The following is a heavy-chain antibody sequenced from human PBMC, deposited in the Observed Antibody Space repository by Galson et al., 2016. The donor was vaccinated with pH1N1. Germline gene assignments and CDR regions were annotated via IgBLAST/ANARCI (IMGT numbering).Heavy chain of an antibody. CDR2: IYPRDGGA. Sequence: SVKVSCKASGYTFTRYYMHWVRQAPGQGLEWVGIIYPRDGGAVYAQRLQGRVTLTRDTSTSTVYMELTSLRPDDTAFYYCAAPHSPRYDFDFWGQGTMVTVSS. CDR3: AAPHSPRYDFDF. D-gene: IGHD1-26*01. J-gene: IGHJ3*01. V-gene: IGHV1-46*03. CDR1: GYTFTRYY.